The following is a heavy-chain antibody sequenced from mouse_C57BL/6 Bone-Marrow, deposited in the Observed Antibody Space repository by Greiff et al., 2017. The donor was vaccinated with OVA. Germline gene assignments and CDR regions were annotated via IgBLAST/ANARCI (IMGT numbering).Heavy chain of an antibody. Sequence: QVQLQQSGPGLVQPSQSLSITCTVSGFSLTSYGVHWVRQSPGKGLEWLGVIWRGGSTDYNAAFMSRLSITKDNSKSQVFCKMNSLQADDTSRYYCAKKLWGYAMDYWGQGTSVTVSS. V-gene: IGHV2-5*01. J-gene: IGHJ4*01. D-gene: IGHD1-1*02. CDR3: AKKLWGYAMDY. CDR1: GFSLTSYG. CDR2: IWRGGST.